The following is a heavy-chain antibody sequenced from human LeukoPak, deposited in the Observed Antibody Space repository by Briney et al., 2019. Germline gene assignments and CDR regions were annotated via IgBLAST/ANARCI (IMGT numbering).Heavy chain of an antibody. CDR2: IYYSGST. CDR1: GGSISSSSYY. CDR3: ARRWGPVS. V-gene: IGHV4-39*07. D-gene: IGHD7-27*01. J-gene: IGHJ5*02. Sequence: PSETLSLTCTVSGGSISSSSYYWGWIRQPPGKGLEWIGSIYYSGSTYYNPSLKSRVTISVDTSKNQFSLKLTSVTAADTAVYYCARRWGPVSWGQGTLVTVSS.